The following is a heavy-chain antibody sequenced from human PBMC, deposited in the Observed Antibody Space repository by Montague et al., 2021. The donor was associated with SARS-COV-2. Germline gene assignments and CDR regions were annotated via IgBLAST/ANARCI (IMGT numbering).Heavy chain of an antibody. CDR3: ARTTTRMLYPENAFDI. V-gene: IGHV6-1*01. J-gene: IGHJ3*02. Sequence: CAISGDSVSSNTATWNWIRQSPSRGLEWLGRTYYSSKCYHDYAISLKSRITINPDTSKNQFSLQLSSVAPEDAAVFYCARTTTRMLYPENAFDIWGQGTMATVSS. CDR2: TYYSSKCYH. D-gene: IGHD2-15*01. CDR1: GDSVSSNTAT.